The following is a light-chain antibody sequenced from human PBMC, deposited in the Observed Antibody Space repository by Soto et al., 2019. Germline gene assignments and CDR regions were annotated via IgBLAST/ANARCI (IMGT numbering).Light chain of an antibody. CDR2: QTS. CDR1: QYINTR. CDR3: HQRQSWPRT. V-gene: IGKV3-11*01. Sequence: VLTQSPATLSLSPGERATLSCRASQYINTRLAWYQHRPGQAPRILIYQTSIRAAGIPARFSASGSGTDFTLTISEVQPEEFALYYCHQRQSWPRTVGQGTKVEI. J-gene: IGKJ1*01.